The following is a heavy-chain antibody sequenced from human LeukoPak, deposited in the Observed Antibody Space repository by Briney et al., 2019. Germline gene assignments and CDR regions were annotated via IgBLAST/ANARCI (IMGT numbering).Heavy chain of an antibody. CDR2: FSGSGNST. CDR1: GFTFSSYA. CDR3: AKDLYDSSSYIQYYFDC. D-gene: IGHD3-22*01. V-gene: IGHV3-23*01. Sequence: PGGSLRLSCAASGFTFSSYAMSWVRQAPGKGLEWVSAFSGSGNSTYYADSVKGRFTISRDNSKDTLYLEVNNLRAEDTAVYYCAKDLYDSSSYIQYYFDCWGQGPLATVSS. J-gene: IGHJ4*01.